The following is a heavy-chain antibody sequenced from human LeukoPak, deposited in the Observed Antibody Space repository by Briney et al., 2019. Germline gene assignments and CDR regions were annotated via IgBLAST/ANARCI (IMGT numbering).Heavy chain of an antibody. Sequence: PSETLSLTCTVSGGSISSYYWSWIRQPPGKGLEWIGYIYYSGSTNYNPSLKSRVTISVDTSKNQFSLKLSSVTAADTAVYYCARAFGERDYMDVWGKGTTVTISS. J-gene: IGHJ6*03. CDR1: GGSISSYY. CDR2: IYYSGST. V-gene: IGHV4-59*01. CDR3: ARAFGERDYMDV. D-gene: IGHD4-17*01.